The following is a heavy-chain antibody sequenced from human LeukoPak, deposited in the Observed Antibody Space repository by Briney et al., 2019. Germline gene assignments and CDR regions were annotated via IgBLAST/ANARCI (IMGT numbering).Heavy chain of an antibody. CDR3: ARRGIRSGYFVY. V-gene: IGHV4-38-2*02. CDR1: GYSISSPYY. Sequence: SETLSLTCTVSGYSISSPYYWGWIRQPPGKGLEWLGSIYHSGSSYYDPSLKGRVTMSVDTSKNQFSLKLSSVTAADTAVYYCARRGIRSGYFVYWGQGTLVTVSS. CDR2: IYHSGSS. D-gene: IGHD3-22*01. J-gene: IGHJ4*02.